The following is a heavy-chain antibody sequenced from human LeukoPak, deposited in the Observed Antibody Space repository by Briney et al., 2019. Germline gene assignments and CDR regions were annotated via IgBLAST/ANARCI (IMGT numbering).Heavy chain of an antibody. CDR3: AADHSGIYFEGFDY. Sequence: ASVKVSCKASGYTFTGYYMHWVRQAPGQGLEWMGRINPNSGGTNYAQKFQGRVTMTRDTSISTAYMELSRLRSDDTAVYYCAADHSGIYFEGFDYWGQGTLVTVSS. CDR2: INPNSGGT. V-gene: IGHV1-2*06. J-gene: IGHJ4*02. CDR1: GYTFTGYY. D-gene: IGHD1-26*01.